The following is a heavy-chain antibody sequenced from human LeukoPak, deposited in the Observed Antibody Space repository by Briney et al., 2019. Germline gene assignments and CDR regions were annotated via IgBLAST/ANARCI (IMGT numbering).Heavy chain of an antibody. D-gene: IGHD2-15*01. V-gene: IGHV5-51*01. Sequence: GESLKISCKGSGYNSASYWIGWVRQLPGKGLEGMGIIYPGDSDTRYSPSCQGQVTITADKSITTAYLQWSSLKASDTAIYYCATNGVGSWYFFDYWGQGTLVTVSS. J-gene: IGHJ4*02. CDR1: GYNSASYW. CDR2: IYPGDSDT. CDR3: ATNGVGSWYFFDY.